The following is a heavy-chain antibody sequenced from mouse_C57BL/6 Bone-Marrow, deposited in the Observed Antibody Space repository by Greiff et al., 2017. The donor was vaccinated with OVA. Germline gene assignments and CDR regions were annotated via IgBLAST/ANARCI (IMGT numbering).Heavy chain of an antibody. Sequence: EVPLQQSGAELVMPGASVKISCKASGYTFTDYYMNWVKQSHGKSLEWIGDINPNNGGTSYNQKFKGKATLTVDKSSSTDYMELRSLTSEDSAVYYCARKIGLPITAVVATDYWGQGTTLTVSS. V-gene: IGHV1-26*01. CDR2: INPNNGGT. CDR3: ARKIGLPITAVVATDY. D-gene: IGHD1-1*01. CDR1: GYTFTDYY. J-gene: IGHJ2*01.